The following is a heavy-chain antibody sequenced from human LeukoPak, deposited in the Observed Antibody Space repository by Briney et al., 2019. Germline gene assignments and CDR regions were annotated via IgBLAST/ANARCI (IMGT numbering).Heavy chain of an antibody. J-gene: IGHJ4*02. CDR1: GGTFSSYA. CDR2: FDPEDGET. Sequence: ASVKVSCKASGGTFSSYAISWVRQAPGKGLEWMGGFDPEDGETIYAQKFQGRVTMTEDTSTDTAYMELSSLRSEDTAVYYCATGHYDSSGFPPLLVYWGQGTLVTVSS. V-gene: IGHV1-24*01. D-gene: IGHD3-22*01. CDR3: ATGHYDSSGFPPLLVY.